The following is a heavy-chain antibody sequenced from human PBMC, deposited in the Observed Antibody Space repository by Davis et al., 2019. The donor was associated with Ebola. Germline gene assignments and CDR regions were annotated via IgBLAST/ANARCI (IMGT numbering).Heavy chain of an antibody. V-gene: IGHV4-34*01. Sequence: PSETLSLTCAVYGGSFSGYYWSWIRQPPGKGLEWIGEINHSGSTNYNPSLKSRVTISVDTSKNQFSLKLSSVTAADTAVYYCARHSPPLYYYDSSGYPYSGFDYWGQGTLVTVSS. CDR2: INHSGST. D-gene: IGHD3-22*01. CDR1: GGSFSGYY. CDR3: ARHSPPLYYYDSSGYPYSGFDY. J-gene: IGHJ4*02.